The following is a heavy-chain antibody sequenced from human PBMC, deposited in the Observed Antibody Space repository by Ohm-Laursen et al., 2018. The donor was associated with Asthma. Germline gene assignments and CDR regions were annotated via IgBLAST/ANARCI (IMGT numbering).Heavy chain of an antibody. D-gene: IGHD2-15*01. J-gene: IGHJ6*02. CDR2: ISSSSSSK. CDR3: ARDQVAATEYYYGMDV. Sequence: SLRLSCAASGFTFSSYSMNWVRQAPGKGLEWVSYISSSSSSKYYADSVKGRFTISRDNAKNSLYLQMNSLRDEDTAVYYCARDQVAATEYYYGMDVWGQGTTVTVSS. CDR1: GFTFSSYS. V-gene: IGHV3-48*02.